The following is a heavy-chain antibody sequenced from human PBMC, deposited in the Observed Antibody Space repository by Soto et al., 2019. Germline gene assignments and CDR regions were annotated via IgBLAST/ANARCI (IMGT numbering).Heavy chain of an antibody. V-gene: IGHV3-21*01. Sequence: SGGSLRLSCVGSSFTFSSYSLNWVRQAPGKGLEWVSSITSGSSFIDYADSVKGRFTISRDDAKNSLFLQMSSLRADDTAVYYCARSQRNGAMYVWGQGTTVTVS. CDR1: SFTFSSYS. J-gene: IGHJ6*02. D-gene: IGHD2-8*01. CDR2: ITSGSSFI. CDR3: ARSQRNGAMYV.